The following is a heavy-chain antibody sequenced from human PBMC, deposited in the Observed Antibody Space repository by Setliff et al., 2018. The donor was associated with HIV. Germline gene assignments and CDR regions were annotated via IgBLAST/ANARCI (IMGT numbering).Heavy chain of an antibody. J-gene: IGHJ3*02. Sequence: PSETLSLTCTVSGGSISSRSYYWSWIRQPAGKGLEWIGQIYTSGSTNYNPSLKRRVTISVDTSKKQFSLKLSSVTAADTAVYFCARRQGYYDILNGRAFDALDIWGQGTKVTVSS. V-gene: IGHV4-61*09. CDR3: ARRQGYYDILNGRAFDALDI. CDR2: IYTSGST. CDR1: GGSISSRSYY. D-gene: IGHD3-9*01.